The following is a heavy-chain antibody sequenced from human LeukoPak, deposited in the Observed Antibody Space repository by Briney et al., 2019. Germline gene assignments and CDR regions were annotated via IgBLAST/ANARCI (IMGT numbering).Heavy chain of an antibody. J-gene: IGHJ6*03. D-gene: IGHD5-18*01. V-gene: IGHV4-4*02. CDR2: IHHSGKT. CDR3: ARAPDTAIPYYYMDV. CDR1: GDSISSINW. Sequence: SETLSLTCAVSGDSISSINWWTWVRLSPEKGLEWIGEIHHSGKTNYNPSLKSRVNISLDKSKNHFSLRVNSVVAADTAIYYCARAPDTAIPYYYMDVWGKRTTVTVSS.